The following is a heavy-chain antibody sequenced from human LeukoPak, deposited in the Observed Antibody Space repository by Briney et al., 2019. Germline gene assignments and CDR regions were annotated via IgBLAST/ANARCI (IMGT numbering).Heavy chain of an antibody. CDR1: GFNFSTYY. Sequence: GGSLRLSCAASGFNFSTYYMHWVRRAPGRGGEWVANIKQDGSEKCYVDSVKGRFTIARDNAKSSLYLQMNSLRAEDTAVYYCARDRNTDSWSADYTNYFDYWGQGTLVTVSS. D-gene: IGHD3-3*01. V-gene: IGHV3-7*01. CDR3: ARDRNTDSWSADYTNYFDY. CDR2: IKQDGSEK. J-gene: IGHJ4*02.